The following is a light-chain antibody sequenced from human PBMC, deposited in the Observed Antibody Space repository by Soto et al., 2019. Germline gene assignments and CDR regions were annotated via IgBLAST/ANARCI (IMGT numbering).Light chain of an antibody. V-gene: IGLV2-14*01. CDR1: SSDVGGYNF. CDR3: CTYRSTISYV. J-gene: IGLJ1*01. CDR2: DVA. Sequence: QSALTQPASVSGSPGQSITISCTGTSSDVGGYNFVSWYQQYPGKAPKVIIYDVANRPSGVSNRFSGSKSGNTASLTISGLQAEDEDDYYCCTYRSTISYVFGTGTKVTVL.